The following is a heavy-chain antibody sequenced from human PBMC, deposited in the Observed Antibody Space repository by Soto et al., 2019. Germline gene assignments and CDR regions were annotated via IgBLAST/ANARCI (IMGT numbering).Heavy chain of an antibody. CDR3: ASGPVVVVAAIVY. D-gene: IGHD2-15*01. CDR2: INHSGST. V-gene: IGHV4-34*01. Sequence: QVQLQQWGAGLLKPSETLSLTCAVYGGSFSGYYWSWIRQPPGKGLEWIGEINHSGSTNYNPSLKRRVTISVDTSTNQFSLKLSSVTAADTAVYYCASGPVVVVAAIVYWGQGTLVTVSS. J-gene: IGHJ4*02. CDR1: GGSFSGYY.